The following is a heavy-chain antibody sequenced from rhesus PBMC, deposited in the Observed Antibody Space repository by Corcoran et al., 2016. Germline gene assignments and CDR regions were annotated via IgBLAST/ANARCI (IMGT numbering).Heavy chain of an antibody. Sequence: EVQLVQSGAEVKRPGESLTISCKTSGYSFPSYWISWLRKKPGKGLDWRVGIDPSDTEARYNPSFQGQVTISADKPISTADLQWSRLKASDTATYYCATFGLDSWGQGVVVTVSS. CDR3: ATFGLDS. J-gene: IGHJ6*01. CDR2: IDPSDTEA. CDR1: GYSFPSYW. V-gene: IGHV5-20*01.